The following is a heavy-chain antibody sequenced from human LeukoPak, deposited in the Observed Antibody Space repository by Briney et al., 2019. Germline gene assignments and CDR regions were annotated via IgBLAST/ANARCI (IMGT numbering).Heavy chain of an antibody. CDR3: ARGIRGYCSGGSRFNWFDP. V-gene: IGHV3-30*03. Sequence: GGSLRLSCAASGFTFSSYGIHWVRQAPGKGLEWVAVISYDGSNKDYADSVKGRFTISRDNSKNTLYLHMNSLRAEDTAVYYCARGIRGYCSGGSRFNWFDPGGQGTLVTVSS. J-gene: IGHJ5*02. CDR1: GFTFSSYG. CDR2: ISYDGSNK. D-gene: IGHD2-15*01.